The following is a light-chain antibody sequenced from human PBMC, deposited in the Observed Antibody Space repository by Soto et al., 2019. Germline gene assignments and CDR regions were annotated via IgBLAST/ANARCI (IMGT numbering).Light chain of an antibody. CDR1: SSHIENNY. CDR3: GTWDSSLSAGV. CDR2: DNN. V-gene: IGLV1-51*01. J-gene: IGLJ2*01. Sequence: QSVLTQPSLVSAAPGQKVTISCSGSSSHIENNYVSWYQQFPGTAPKLIIYDNNKRPSGIPDRVSGSKSGTSATLGIAGLQTGDEAEYYCGTWDSSLSAGVFGGGTKLTVL.